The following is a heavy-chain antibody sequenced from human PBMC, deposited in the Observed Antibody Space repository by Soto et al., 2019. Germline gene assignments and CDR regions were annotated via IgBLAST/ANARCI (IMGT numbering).Heavy chain of an antibody. CDR1: GDSMSPFY. J-gene: IGHJ6*02. CDR2: IYYSGNT. V-gene: IGHV4-59*13. Sequence: QVPLQESGPVLVKPSETLSLTCTVSGDSMSPFYWNWIRQSPGKGLEWIGYIYYSGNTNYNPSLKSRVAISVDTSKNQFSLKLSSVTAADTAVYYCARGVYDYWSGYYAGSGLDVWGQGTTVTVSS. CDR3: ARGVYDYWSGYYAGSGLDV. D-gene: IGHD3-3*01.